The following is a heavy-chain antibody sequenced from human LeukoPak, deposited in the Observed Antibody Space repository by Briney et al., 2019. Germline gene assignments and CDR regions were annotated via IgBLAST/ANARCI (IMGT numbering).Heavy chain of an antibody. Sequence: GGSLRLSCAASGFTFSDYYMNWVRQAPGKGLEWVSYISSSGTSIYYADSVKGRFTISRDNAKSSLFLQMNSLRAEDTAVYYCARCSSTGCASSPLARYLYWGQGTLVTVSS. CDR3: ARCSSTGCASSPLARYLY. D-gene: IGHD2-2*01. CDR2: ISSSGTSI. J-gene: IGHJ4*02. CDR1: GFTFSDYY. V-gene: IGHV3-11*04.